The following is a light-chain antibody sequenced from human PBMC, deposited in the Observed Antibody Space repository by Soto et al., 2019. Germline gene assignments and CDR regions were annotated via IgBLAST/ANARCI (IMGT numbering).Light chain of an antibody. Sequence: QSVLTQPPSVSGAPGQRVTISCTGSSSNIGSGYDVHWYQQLPGTAPKLLIYGNSNRPSGVPDRFSGSKSGTSASLAITGLQAEDEADYYYQSYDSSLSANYVFGTGTKLIVL. CDR1: SSNIGSGYD. CDR2: GNS. J-gene: IGLJ1*01. CDR3: QSYDSSLSANYV. V-gene: IGLV1-40*01.